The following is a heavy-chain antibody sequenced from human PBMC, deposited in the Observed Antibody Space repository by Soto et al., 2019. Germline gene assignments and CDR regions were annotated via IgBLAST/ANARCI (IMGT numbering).Heavy chain of an antibody. V-gene: IGHV1-69*01. CDR1: GGTFSSYA. Sequence: QVQLVQSGAEVKKPGSSVKVSCKASGGTFSSYAISGVRQAPGQGLEWMGGIIPIFGTANYAQKFQGRVTITADESTSTAYMELSSLRSEDTAVYYCARDHESVHYEGYNWFDPWGQGTLVTVSS. J-gene: IGHJ5*02. CDR2: IIPIFGTA. D-gene: IGHD4-17*01. CDR3: ARDHESVHYEGYNWFDP.